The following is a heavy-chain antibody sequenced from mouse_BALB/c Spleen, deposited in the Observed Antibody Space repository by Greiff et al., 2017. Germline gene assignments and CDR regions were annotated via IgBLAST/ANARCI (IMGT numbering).Heavy chain of an antibody. Sequence: VQLQQSGPELVKPGASVKMSCKASGYTFTDYYMDWVKQSHGESFEWIGRVNPYNGGTSYNQKFKGKATLTVDKSSSTAYMELNSLTSEDSAVYYCARTGDYDVAWFAYWGQGTLVTVSA. J-gene: IGHJ3*01. D-gene: IGHD2-4*01. CDR1: GYTFTDYY. CDR3: ARTGDYDVAWFAY. CDR2: VNPYNGGT. V-gene: IGHV1-19*01.